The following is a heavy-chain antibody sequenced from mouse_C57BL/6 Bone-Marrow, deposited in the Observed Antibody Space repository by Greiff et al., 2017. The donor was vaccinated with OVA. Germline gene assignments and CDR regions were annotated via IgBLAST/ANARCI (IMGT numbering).Heavy chain of an antibody. CDR3: ARYDYGNCSLAY. D-gene: IGHD2-1*01. J-gene: IGHJ3*01. CDR2: IRNKANGYTT. V-gene: IGHV7-3*01. CDR1: GFTFTDYY. Sequence: EVKLMESGGGLVQPGGSLSLSCAASGFTFTDYYMSWVRQPPGKALEWLGFIRNKANGYTTEYSASVKGRFTISRDNSQSILYLQMNALRAEDSATYYCARYDYGNCSLAYWGQGTLVTVSA.